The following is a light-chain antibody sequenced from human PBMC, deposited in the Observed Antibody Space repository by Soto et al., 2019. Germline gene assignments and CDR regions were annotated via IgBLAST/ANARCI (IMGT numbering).Light chain of an antibody. V-gene: IGLV1-47*01. J-gene: IGLJ3*02. Sequence: QSVLTQPPSASGTPGQRVTISCSGDSYIENNYVHWDQQLPGTAPKLLIYRTDQRPSGVPDRFSGSRSGTSASLAISGLRSEDEADYYCAAWDDSLGGLFGGGTKLTVL. CDR1: SYIENNY. CDR3: AAWDDSLGGL. CDR2: RTD.